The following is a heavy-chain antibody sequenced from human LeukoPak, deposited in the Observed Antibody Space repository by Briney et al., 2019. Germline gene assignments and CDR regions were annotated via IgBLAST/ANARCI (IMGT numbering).Heavy chain of an antibody. Sequence: ASVKVSCKASGGTFSSYAISWVQQAPGQGLEWMGGIITNFGSTNYAQKYQGRVTITADESTSTAYMELSSLRSEDTAVYYCGRPRTYYDFWRGYPPFDYWGQGTLVTVSS. D-gene: IGHD3-3*01. CDR1: GGTFSSYA. CDR3: GRPRTYYDFWRGYPPFDY. CDR2: IITNFGST. J-gene: IGHJ4*02. V-gene: IGHV1-69*01.